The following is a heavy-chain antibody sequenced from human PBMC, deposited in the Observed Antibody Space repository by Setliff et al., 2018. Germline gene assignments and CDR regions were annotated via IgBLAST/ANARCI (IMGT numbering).Heavy chain of an antibody. D-gene: IGHD3-10*01. CDR2: FDPKDGQA. J-gene: IGHJ4*02. Sequence: ASVKVSCKASGYTFSDYYMQWVRQAPGKGLEWMGRFDPKDGQAIYAKKFQGRFTITADTSIDTAYMELSSLTSEDTAVYYCATDLAIRGVQFDYWGRGTLVTVSS. CDR3: ATDLAIRGVQFDY. CDR1: GYTFSDYY. V-gene: IGHV1-69-2*01.